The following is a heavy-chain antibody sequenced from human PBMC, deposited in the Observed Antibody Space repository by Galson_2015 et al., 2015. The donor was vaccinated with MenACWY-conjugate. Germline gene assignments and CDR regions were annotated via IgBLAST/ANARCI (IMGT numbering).Heavy chain of an antibody. CDR3: ARDVAVGGFDY. V-gene: IGHV3-7*03. Sequence: SLRLSCAGSGLTLSNYWMNWVRQAPGKGLEWVGSIKQDGSEKNYVDSVKGRFTFSRDNAKNSLYLQMNSLRAEDTAVYYCARDVAVGGFDYWGQGTRVTVSS. CDR1: GLTLSNYW. D-gene: IGHD6-19*01. J-gene: IGHJ4*02. CDR2: IKQDGSEK.